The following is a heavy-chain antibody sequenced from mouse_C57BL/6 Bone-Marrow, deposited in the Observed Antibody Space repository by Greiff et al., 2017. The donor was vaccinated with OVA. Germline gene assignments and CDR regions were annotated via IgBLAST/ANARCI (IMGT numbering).Heavy chain of an antibody. V-gene: IGHV7-1*01. CDR1: GFTFSDFY. CDR3: ARDEEVVAPFGY. Sequence: EVKLVESGGGLVQSGRSLRLSCATSGFTFSDFYMEWVRQAPGKGLEWIAASRNKANDYTTEYSASVKGRFIVSRDTSQSILYLQMNALRAEDTAIYYCARDEEVVAPFGYWGQGTTLTVSS. D-gene: IGHD1-1*01. CDR2: SRNKANDYTT. J-gene: IGHJ2*01.